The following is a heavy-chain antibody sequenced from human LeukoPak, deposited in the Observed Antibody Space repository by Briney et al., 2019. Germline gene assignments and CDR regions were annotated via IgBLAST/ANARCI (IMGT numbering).Heavy chain of an antibody. Sequence: SETLSLTCTVSGGSISSISHYWGWIRQPPGKGLEWIGSIHYSGSTYYNPSLKSRITISVDTSKSQFSLHLSSVTAADTAVYYCLRDGSHFDSSGTGNYFDYWGQGTLVTVSS. CDR3: LRDGSHFDSSGTGNYFDY. D-gene: IGHD3-22*01. J-gene: IGHJ4*02. CDR2: IHYSGST. CDR1: GGSISSISHY. V-gene: IGHV4-39*01.